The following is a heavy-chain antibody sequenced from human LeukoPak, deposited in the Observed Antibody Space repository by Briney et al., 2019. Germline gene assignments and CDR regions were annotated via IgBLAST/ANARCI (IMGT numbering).Heavy chain of an antibody. Sequence: SETLSLTCAVYGGSFSGYYWGWIRQPPGKGLEWIGSIYYSGSTYCNPSLKSRVTISVDTSKNQFSLKLSSVTAADTAVYYCARVTMVHWYFDLWGRGTLVTVSS. D-gene: IGHD3-10*01. CDR2: IYYSGST. J-gene: IGHJ2*01. V-gene: IGHV4-34*01. CDR1: GGSFSGYY. CDR3: ARVTMVHWYFDL.